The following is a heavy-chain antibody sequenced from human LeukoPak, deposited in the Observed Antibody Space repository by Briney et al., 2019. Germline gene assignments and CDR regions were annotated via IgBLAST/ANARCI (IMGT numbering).Heavy chain of an antibody. D-gene: IGHD3-10*01. CDR1: GYTFTSYG. CDR2: ISAYNGNT. V-gene: IGHV1-18*01. J-gene: IGHJ5*02. Sequence: ASVKVPCKASGYTFTSYGISWVRQAPGQGLEWMGWISAYNGNTNYAQKLQGRVTMTTDTSTSTAYMELRSLRSDDTAVYYCARGLIWFGELNNWFDPWGQGTLVTVSS. CDR3: ARGLIWFGELNNWFDP.